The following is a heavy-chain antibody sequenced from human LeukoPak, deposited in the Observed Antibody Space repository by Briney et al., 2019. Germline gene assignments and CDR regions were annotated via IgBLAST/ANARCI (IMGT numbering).Heavy chain of an antibody. J-gene: IGHJ4*02. Sequence: GGSLRLSCAASGFTFSSYAMHWVRQAPGEGLDWVAFIRYDGSNECYADSVKGRFTTSRDNSENTLYLQMNSLTAEDTGGYYCVADFDYWGRGTLVTVSS. CDR1: GFTFSSYA. V-gene: IGHV3-30*02. CDR3: VADFDY. CDR2: IRYDGSNE.